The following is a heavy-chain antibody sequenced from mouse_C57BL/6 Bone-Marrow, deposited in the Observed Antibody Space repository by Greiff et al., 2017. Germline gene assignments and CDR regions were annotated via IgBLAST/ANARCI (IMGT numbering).Heavy chain of an antibody. CDR1: GFTFSSYA. Sequence: EVHLVESGEGLVKPGGSLKLSCAASGFTFSSYAMSWVRQTPEKRLEWVAYISSGGDYIYYADTVKGRFTISRDNARNTLYLQMSSLKSEDTAMYYCTRALYYDYDNYAMDYWGQGTSVTVSS. CDR3: TRALYYDYDNYAMDY. D-gene: IGHD2-4*01. V-gene: IGHV5-9-1*02. CDR2: ISSGGDYI. J-gene: IGHJ4*01.